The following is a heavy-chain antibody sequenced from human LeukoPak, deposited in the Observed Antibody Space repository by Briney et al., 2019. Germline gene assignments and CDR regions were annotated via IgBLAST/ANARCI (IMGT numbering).Heavy chain of an antibody. J-gene: IGHJ4*02. Sequence: GGSLRLSCAASGFTFDGYGMSWVRQAPGKGLEWVSGINWNGGSTGYADSVKGRFTISRDNSKNTLFLQMHSLRGDDTAIYYCAKVGELRYFEWSPDYWGQGILLTVSS. CDR1: GFTFDGYG. CDR2: INWNGGST. D-gene: IGHD3-9*01. CDR3: AKVGELRYFEWSPDY. V-gene: IGHV3-20*04.